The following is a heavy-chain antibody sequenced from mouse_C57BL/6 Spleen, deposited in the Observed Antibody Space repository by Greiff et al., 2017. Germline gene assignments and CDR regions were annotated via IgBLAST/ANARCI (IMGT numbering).Heavy chain of an antibody. J-gene: IGHJ3*01. V-gene: IGHV5-4*01. CDR1: GFTFSSYA. CDR3: AREGGWFAY. Sequence: EVKRVESGGGLVKPGGSLKLSCAASGFTFSSYAMSWVRQTPEKRLEWVATISDGGSYTYYPDNVKGRFTIARDNAKNNLYLQMSHLKSEDTAMYYCAREGGWFAYWGQGTLVTVSA. CDR2: ISDGGSYT.